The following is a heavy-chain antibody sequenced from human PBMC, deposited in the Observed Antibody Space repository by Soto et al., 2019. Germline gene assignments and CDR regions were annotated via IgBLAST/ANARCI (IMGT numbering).Heavy chain of an antibody. V-gene: IGHV4-59*01. Sequence: SETLSLTCTVSGGSISSYYWSWIRQPPGKGLEWIGYIYYSGSTNYNPSLKSRVTISVDTSKNQFSLKLSSVTAADTAVYYCARISGWYDYYGMDVWGQGTTVTVSS. CDR3: ARISGWYDYYGMDV. J-gene: IGHJ6*02. D-gene: IGHD6-19*01. CDR2: IYYSGST. CDR1: GGSISSYY.